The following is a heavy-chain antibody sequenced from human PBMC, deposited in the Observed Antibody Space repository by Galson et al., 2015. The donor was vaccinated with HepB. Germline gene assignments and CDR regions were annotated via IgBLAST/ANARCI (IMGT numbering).Heavy chain of an antibody. V-gene: IGHV3-30*04. CDR1: GFTFSSYA. Sequence: SLRLSCAASGFTFSSYAMHWVRQAPGKGLEWVAVISYDGSNKYYADSVKGRFTISRDNSKNALYLQMNSLRAEDTAVYYCARGWELLNFFDYWGQGTLVTVSS. D-gene: IGHD1-26*01. J-gene: IGHJ4*02. CDR3: ARGWELLNFFDY. CDR2: ISYDGSNK.